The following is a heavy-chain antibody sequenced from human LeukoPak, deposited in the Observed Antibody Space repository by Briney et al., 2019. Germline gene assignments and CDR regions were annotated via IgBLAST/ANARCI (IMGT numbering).Heavy chain of an antibody. CDR2: IYCSGST. J-gene: IGHJ4*02. V-gene: IGHV4-39*01. CDR3: ARLRTVTTSL. D-gene: IGHD4-17*01. Sequence: SETLSLTCTVSGGSISSSSYYWGWIRQPPGKGLEWIGSIYCSGSTYYNPSLKSRVTISVDTSKNQFSLKMSSVTAADTAVYYCARLRTVTTSLWGQGTLVTVSS. CDR1: GGSISSSSYY.